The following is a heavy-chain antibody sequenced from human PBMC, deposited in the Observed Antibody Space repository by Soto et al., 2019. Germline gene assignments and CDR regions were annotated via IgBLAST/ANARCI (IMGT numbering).Heavy chain of an antibody. CDR3: ASHGIELRYFDWFPKFWLFDY. CDR1: GFSISSSSYY. J-gene: IGHJ4*02. V-gene: IGHV4-39*01. D-gene: IGHD3-9*01. CDR2: IYYSGCT. Sequence: PAGTLALTCAVSGFSISSSSYYWGWLRPPPGKGREWIGSIYYSGCTYYNPSLKSRVTISVDTSKNQFSLKLSSVTAADTAVYYCASHGIELRYFDWFPKFWLFDYGGQGTLVTVS.